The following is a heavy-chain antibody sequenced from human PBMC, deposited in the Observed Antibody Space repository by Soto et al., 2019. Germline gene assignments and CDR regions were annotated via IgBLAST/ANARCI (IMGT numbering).Heavy chain of an antibody. J-gene: IGHJ4*02. CDR3: ARASASSMLRGVIIN. CDR1: GGSISSDNW. CDR2: MYHSGNT. Sequence: QVQLQESGPGLVKPSGTLSLTCAVSGGSISSDNWWSWVRQPPGKGLEWIGEMYHSGNTNYNPSLKSRVTISVDKSKNQFPMKMTSVTAADTALYYCARASASSMLRGVIINWGQGTQVTVSS. V-gene: IGHV4-4*02. D-gene: IGHD3-10*01.